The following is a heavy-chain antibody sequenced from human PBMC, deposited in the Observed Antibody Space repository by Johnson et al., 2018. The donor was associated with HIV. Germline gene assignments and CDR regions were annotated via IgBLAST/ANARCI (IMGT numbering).Heavy chain of an antibody. CDR3: ARGGMWFGGYDAFDI. CDR1: GFTVSSNY. Sequence: VQLVESGGGLVQPGGSLRLSCVVSGFTVSSNYITWVRQAPGKGLEWVSVISSGGDTYYADSVKDRFTISRDNSKNTLYLQMNRLRAEDTAVYYCARGGMWFGGYDAFDIWGQGTMVTVSS. V-gene: IGHV3-66*01. CDR2: ISSGGDT. J-gene: IGHJ3*02. D-gene: IGHD3-10*01.